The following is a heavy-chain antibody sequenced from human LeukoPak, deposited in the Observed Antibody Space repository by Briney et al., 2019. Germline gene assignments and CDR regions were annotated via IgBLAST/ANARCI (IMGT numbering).Heavy chain of an antibody. CDR1: GGSISRYY. J-gene: IGHJ5*02. V-gene: IGHV4-4*07. CDR3: AREGGGPRWLDP. Sequence: SETLSLTCTVSGGSISRYYWSWIRQPAGRGLEWIGRINTSGSSNYNPSLRSRVTMSVATSKTQFSLNLSSVTAADTAVYSCAREGGGPRWLDPWGPGTLVTVSS. CDR2: INTSGSS. D-gene: IGHD6-25*01.